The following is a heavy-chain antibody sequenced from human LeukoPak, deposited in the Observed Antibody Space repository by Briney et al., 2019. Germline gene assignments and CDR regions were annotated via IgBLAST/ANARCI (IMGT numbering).Heavy chain of an antibody. CDR2: ISSSSSYI. V-gene: IGHV3-21*01. Sequence: GGSLILSCAASGFTFSSYSMNWVRQAPGKGLEWVSSISSSSSYIYYADSVKGRFTISRDNAKNSLYLQMNSLRAEDTAVYYCARGLDSSGWYTHSDYWGQGTLVTVSS. D-gene: IGHD6-19*01. CDR3: ARGLDSSGWYTHSDY. CDR1: GFTFSSYS. J-gene: IGHJ4*02.